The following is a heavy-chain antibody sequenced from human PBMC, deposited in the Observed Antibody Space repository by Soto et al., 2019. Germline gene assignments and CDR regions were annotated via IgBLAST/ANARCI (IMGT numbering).Heavy chain of an antibody. CDR1: GFSFSNFG. Sequence: QVQLVESGGGVVQPGRSLRLSCAASGFSFSNFGMHWVRQAPGKGLEWAAVVSYEGSSKHYADSVKGRFTISRDNSKNTVYLQMDSLRAEDTAVYYCAKTITISGGSRGRGALIDSWGQGTLVTVSS. D-gene: IGHD3-3*01. CDR2: VSYEGSSK. J-gene: IGHJ4*02. CDR3: AKTITISGGSRGRGALIDS. V-gene: IGHV3-30*18.